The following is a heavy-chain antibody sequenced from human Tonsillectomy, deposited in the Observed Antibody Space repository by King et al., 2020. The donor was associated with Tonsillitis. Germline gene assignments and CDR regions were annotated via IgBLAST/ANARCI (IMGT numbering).Heavy chain of an antibody. CDR1: GFTFSTYW. CDR3: ARDSNPALSGSWYAAFDI. CDR2: INRDGSET. Sequence: VQLVESGGGLVQPGGSLRLSCAASGFTFSTYWLTWVRQAPGKGLEWVANINRDGSETYYVDSVKGRFTVSRDNAKNSLYLQMNSLRAEDTAIYYCARDSNPALSGSWYAAFDIWGQGTMVTVSS. J-gene: IGHJ3*02. D-gene: IGHD2-15*01. V-gene: IGHV3-7*01.